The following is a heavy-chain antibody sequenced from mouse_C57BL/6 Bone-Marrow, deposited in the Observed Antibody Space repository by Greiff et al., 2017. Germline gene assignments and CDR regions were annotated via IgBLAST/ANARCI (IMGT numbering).Heavy chain of an antibody. CDR1: GYTFTGYW. V-gene: IGHV1-9*01. J-gene: IGHJ4*01. D-gene: IGHD4-1*01. CDR2: ILPGSGST. CDR3: AKLGHAMDY. Sequence: QVQLQQSGAELMKPGASVKLSCKATGYTFTGYWIEWVKQRPGHGLEWIGEILPGSGSTNYNEKFKDKATLTADKSSSTAYMQLSSLTSEDSAVYYCAKLGHAMDYWGQGTSVTVSS.